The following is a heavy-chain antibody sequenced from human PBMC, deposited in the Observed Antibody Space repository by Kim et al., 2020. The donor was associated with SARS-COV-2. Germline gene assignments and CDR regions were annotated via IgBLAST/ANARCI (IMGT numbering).Heavy chain of an antibody. J-gene: IGHJ4*02. CDR3: ARGVSGYSYGYNYRYFDC. CDR2: TNYSGST. D-gene: IGHD5-18*01. Sequence: SETLSLTCTVSGGSVSSDSYYWSWIRQPPGKGLEWVGYTNYSGSTNHNPSLKRPVTISVDTSKNQFSLKLSSVTAADTAVYYCARGVSGYSYGYNYRYFDCWGQGTLVTVSS. V-gene: IGHV4-61*01. CDR1: GGSVSSDSYY.